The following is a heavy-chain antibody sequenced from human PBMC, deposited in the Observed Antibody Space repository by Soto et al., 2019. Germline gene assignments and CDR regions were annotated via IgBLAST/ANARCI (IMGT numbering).Heavy chain of an antibody. CDR1: GGSVSSGSYY. V-gene: IGHV4-61*01. J-gene: IGHJ4*02. CDR3: ARDPLDYYFDY. D-gene: IGHD3-16*02. Sequence: LSLTCTVSGGSVSSGSYYWSWIRQPPGKGLEWIGYIYYSGSTNYNPSLKSRVTISVDTSKNQFSLKLSSVTAADTAVYYCARDPLDYYFDYWGQGTLVTVSS. CDR2: IYYSGST.